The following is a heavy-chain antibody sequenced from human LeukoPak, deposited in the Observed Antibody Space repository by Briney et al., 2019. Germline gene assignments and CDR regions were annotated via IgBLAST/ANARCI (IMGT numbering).Heavy chain of an antibody. CDR2: IYYSGST. CDR1: GGSISSYY. CDR3: ARRFVGEYYGSGSYYNNRDDAFDI. J-gene: IGHJ3*02. V-gene: IGHV4-39*01. D-gene: IGHD3-10*01. Sequence: SQTLSLTCTVSGGSISSYYWSWIRQPPGKGLEWIGSIYYSGSTYYNPSLKSRVTISVDTSKNQFSLKLSSVTAADTAVYYCARRFVGEYYGSGSYYNNRDDAFDIWGQGTMVTVSS.